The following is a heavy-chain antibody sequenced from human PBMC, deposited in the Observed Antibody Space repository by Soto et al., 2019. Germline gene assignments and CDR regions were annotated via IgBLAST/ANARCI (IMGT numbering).Heavy chain of an antibody. D-gene: IGHD3-9*01. Sequence: GGSLRLSCAASGFIFSDYAMTWVRQAPGRGLEWVSTISGTRGRQRNTFYTASVKGRFTVTRDNSKNTLYLQMNSLRAEDTAVYYCAKVYDDILTGYYNVIENWFDPWGQGTLVTVSS. CDR2: ISGTRGRQRNT. CDR3: AKVYDDILTGYYNVIENWFDP. V-gene: IGHV3-23*01. CDR1: GFIFSDYA. J-gene: IGHJ5*02.